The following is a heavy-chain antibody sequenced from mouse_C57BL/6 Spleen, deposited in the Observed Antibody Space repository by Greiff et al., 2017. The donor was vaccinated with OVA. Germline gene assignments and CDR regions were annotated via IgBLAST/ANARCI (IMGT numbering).Heavy chain of an antibody. J-gene: IGHJ2*01. V-gene: IGHV6-6*01. D-gene: IGHD1-1*01. Sequence: EVKVEESGGGLVQPGGSMKLSCAASGFTFSDAWMDWVRQSPEKGLEWVAEISNKANDHATYYDVSVKGRLTISSADSKSSDYLQMNSLRAEDTGMYYCTRRYHRYYFDDWGKGTTLTVSS. CDR2: ISNKANDHAT. CDR1: GFTFSDAW. CDR3: TRRYHRYYFDD.